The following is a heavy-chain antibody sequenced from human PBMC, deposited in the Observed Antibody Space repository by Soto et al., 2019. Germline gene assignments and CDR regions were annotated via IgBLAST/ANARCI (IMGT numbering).Heavy chain of an antibody. CDR3: VREREGDGYAEL. V-gene: IGHV3-66*01. CDR1: GFTVSR. Sequence: EVQLVESGGGLVQPGGSLRLSCAASGFTVSRMSWIRQAPGKGLNWVSAIYSDFGTYYTDSVKGRFSISRDNSKNTLYLRMNSLRVEDTAVYYCVREREGDGYAELWGQGTLVTVSS. J-gene: IGHJ4*02. D-gene: IGHD5-12*01. CDR2: IYSDFGT.